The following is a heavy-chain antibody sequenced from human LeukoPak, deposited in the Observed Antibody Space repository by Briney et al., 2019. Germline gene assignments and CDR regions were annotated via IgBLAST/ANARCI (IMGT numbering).Heavy chain of an antibody. CDR1: GGSIISNY. J-gene: IGHJ6*03. D-gene: IGHD3-22*01. V-gene: IGHV4-4*07. CDR3: ARLKFYDSTGYSPGYYMDV. CDR2: IYGSGIT. Sequence: SEPLSLTCTVSGGSIISNYWSWIRQSAGTGLEWLGRIYGSGITDYNPSLESRVTMSLDTSRKQFSLRLTSVTAADTAVYYCARLKFYDSTGYSPGYYMDVWGKGTTVSVFS.